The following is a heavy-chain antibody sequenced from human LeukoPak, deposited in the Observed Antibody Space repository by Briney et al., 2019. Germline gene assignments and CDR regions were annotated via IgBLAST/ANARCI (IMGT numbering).Heavy chain of an antibody. CDR3: AISVVRPAPFDF. J-gene: IGHJ4*02. CDR1: GFTFRIYW. Sequence: PGGSLRLSCTASGFTFRIYWMSWVRQAPGRGLEWVAMLNEDGSDKYYVDAVKGRFTISRDNAQNSLYLQMNSLRAEDTAVYYCAISVVRPAPFDFWGQGTLVTVSS. D-gene: IGHD2-15*01. CDR2: LNEDGSDK. V-gene: IGHV3-7*01.